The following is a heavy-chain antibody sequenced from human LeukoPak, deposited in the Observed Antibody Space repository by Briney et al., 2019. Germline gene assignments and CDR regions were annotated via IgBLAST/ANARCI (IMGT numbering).Heavy chain of an antibody. D-gene: IGHD6-6*01. CDR1: GYTFTSYG. CDR3: ARGGARGQLVWANNWFDP. CDR2: ISAYNGNT. J-gene: IGHJ5*02. V-gene: IGHV1-18*01. Sequence: ASVKVSCKASGYTFTSYGISWVRQAPGQGLEWMGWISAYNGNTNYAQKLQGRVTMTTDTSTSTAYMELRSLRSDDTAVYYCARGGARGQLVWANNWFDPWGQGTLVTVSS.